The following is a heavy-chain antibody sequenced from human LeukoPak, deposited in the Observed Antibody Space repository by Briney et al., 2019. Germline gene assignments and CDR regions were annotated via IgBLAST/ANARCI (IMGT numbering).Heavy chain of an antibody. Sequence: SETLSLTCTVSGGSISSYYWSWIRQPPGKGLEWIGYIYYSGSTNYNPSLKSRVTISVDTSKNQFSLKLSSVTAADTAVYYCARAVLRGYGYDNWFDPWGQGTLVTVSS. CDR3: ARAVLRGYGYDNWFDP. V-gene: IGHV4-59*01. CDR1: GGSISSYY. CDR2: IYYSGST. J-gene: IGHJ5*02. D-gene: IGHD5-18*01.